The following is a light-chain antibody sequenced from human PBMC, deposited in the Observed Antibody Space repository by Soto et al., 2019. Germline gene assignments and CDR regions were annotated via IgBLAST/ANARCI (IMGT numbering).Light chain of an antibody. J-gene: IGLJ1*01. V-gene: IGLV2-14*01. CDR3: TSYTSSSPRV. Sequence: QSVLTQPASVSGSPGQSITISCTGNSSDVGGYNYVSWYHQHPGKAPKLMIYDVSNRPSGASNRFSGSKSGNTASLTISGLQAVYVADYASTSYTSSSPRVF. CDR1: SSDVGGYNY. CDR2: DVS.